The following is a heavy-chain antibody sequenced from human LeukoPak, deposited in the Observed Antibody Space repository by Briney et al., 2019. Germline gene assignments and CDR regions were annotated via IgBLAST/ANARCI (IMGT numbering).Heavy chain of an antibody. V-gene: IGHV3-53*01. CDR1: GFTVSSNY. CDR2: IYSSGST. CDR3: ARDLYGVSHDY. Sequence: PGGSLRLSCAASGFTVSSNYMNWVRQAPGKGLEWVSVIYSSGSTYYADSVKGRFTISRDNSKNTLYLQMSSLRAEDTAVYYCARDLYGVSHDYWGQGTLVTVSS. J-gene: IGHJ4*02. D-gene: IGHD4-17*01.